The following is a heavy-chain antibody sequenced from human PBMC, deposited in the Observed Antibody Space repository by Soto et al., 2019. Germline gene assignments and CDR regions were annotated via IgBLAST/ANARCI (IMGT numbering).Heavy chain of an antibody. CDR1: GYTFTSYA. D-gene: IGHD6-13*01. CDR2: INAGNGNT. V-gene: IGHV1-3*01. J-gene: IGHJ4*02. Sequence: ASVKVSFKASGYTFTSYAMHWVRQAPGQRLEWMGWINAGNGNTKYSQKLQGRVTITRXXXXXXAXMXLXXXXSEXTAVYDCARDLVSIEAAGIIDYWGQGTLVTVSS. CDR3: ARDLVSIEAAGIIDY.